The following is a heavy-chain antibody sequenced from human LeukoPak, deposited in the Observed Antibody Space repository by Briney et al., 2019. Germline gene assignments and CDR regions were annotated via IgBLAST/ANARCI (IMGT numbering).Heavy chain of an antibody. CDR3: ARDSTYYDFWSGYSNWFDP. Sequence: SETLSLTCTVSGGSISSGGYYWSWIRQHPGKGLEWIGYIYYSGSTNYNPSLKSRVTISVDTSKNQFSLKLSSVTAADTAVYYCARDSTYYDFWSGYSNWFDPWGQGTLVTVSS. J-gene: IGHJ5*02. V-gene: IGHV4-61*08. CDR2: IYYSGST. CDR1: GGSISSGGYY. D-gene: IGHD3-3*01.